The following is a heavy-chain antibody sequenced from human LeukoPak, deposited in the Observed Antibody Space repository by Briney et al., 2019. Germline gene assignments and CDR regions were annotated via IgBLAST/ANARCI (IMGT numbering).Heavy chain of an antibody. Sequence: GGSLRLSCAASGFTFSSYGMHWVRQAPGKGLEWVANIKQDGSQKYDVDSVKGRFTISRDNSKNTLYLQMNSLRAEDTAVYYCAKSPGLGSYLDYWGQGTLVTVSS. V-gene: IGHV3-30*02. D-gene: IGHD3-10*01. CDR1: GFTFSSYG. CDR3: AKSPGLGSYLDY. CDR2: IKQDGSQK. J-gene: IGHJ4*02.